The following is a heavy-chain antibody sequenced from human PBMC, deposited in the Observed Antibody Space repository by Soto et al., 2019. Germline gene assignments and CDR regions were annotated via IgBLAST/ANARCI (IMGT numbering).Heavy chain of an antibody. CDR2: PRKKGNSFIT. CDR1: GFTFSDHY. Sequence: EMQVVESGGDLVQPGGSLRLSCVASGFTFSDHYMDWVRQAPGKGLEWLGRPRKKGNSFITEYAASVKGRFIISRDDSSNSMYLQMNSLKTEDTAIYFCCSANNGYDLGLDYWGQGTLVTVSS. V-gene: IGHV3-72*01. CDR3: CSANNGYDLGLDY. D-gene: IGHD5-12*01. J-gene: IGHJ4*02.